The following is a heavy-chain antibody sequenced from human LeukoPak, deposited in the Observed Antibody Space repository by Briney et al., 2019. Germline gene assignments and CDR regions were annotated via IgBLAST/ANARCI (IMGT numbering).Heavy chain of an antibody. Sequence: GGSLRLSCAASGFTFSSYAMSWVCQAPGKGLEWVSAISGSGGSTYYADSVKGRFTISRDNSKNTLYLQMNSLRAEDTAVYYCARDEGSRDYGGNPNAFDIWGQGTMVTVSS. D-gene: IGHD4-23*01. V-gene: IGHV3-23*01. CDR1: GFTFSSYA. J-gene: IGHJ3*02. CDR2: ISGSGGST. CDR3: ARDEGSRDYGGNPNAFDI.